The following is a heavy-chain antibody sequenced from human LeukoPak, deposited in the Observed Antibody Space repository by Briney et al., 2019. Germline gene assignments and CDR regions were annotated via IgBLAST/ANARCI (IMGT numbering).Heavy chain of an antibody. CDR3: AKDRSRQQLWGSVKKWFDP. CDR2: IRYDGSNK. D-gene: IGHD6-13*01. V-gene: IGHV3-30*02. CDR1: GFTFSSYW. J-gene: IGHJ5*02. Sequence: GGSLRLSCAASGFTFSSYWMHWVRQAPGKGLEWVAFIRYDGSNKYYADSVKGRFTISRDNSKNTLYLQMNSLRAEDTAVYYCAKDRSRQQLWGSVKKWFDPWGQGTLVTVSS.